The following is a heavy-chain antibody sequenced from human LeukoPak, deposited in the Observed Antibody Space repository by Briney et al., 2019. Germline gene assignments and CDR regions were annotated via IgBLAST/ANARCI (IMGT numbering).Heavy chain of an antibody. Sequence: SSETLSLTCTVSGGSISRYYWTWIRQPPGKGLEWIGYIYYGGSSNYNPSLKSRVTISVDTSKNQFSLKLSSVTAADTAVYYCAGRLSGNSRDTGAYYRMSYFDYWGQGALVTVSS. CDR3: AGRLSGNSRDTGAYYRMSYFDY. V-gene: IGHV4-59*01. CDR1: GGSISRYY. CDR2: IYYGGSS. J-gene: IGHJ4*02. D-gene: IGHD3-22*01.